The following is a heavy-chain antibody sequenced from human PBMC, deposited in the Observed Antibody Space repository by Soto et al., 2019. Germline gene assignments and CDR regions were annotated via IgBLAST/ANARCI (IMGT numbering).Heavy chain of an antibody. CDR1: GFSLSTSGVG. CDR3: AHIQLYYYDSSGYSRRGYFDL. CDR2: IYWDDDK. Sequence: QITLKETGPTLVKPTQTLTLTCTFSGFSLSTSGVGVGWIRQPPGKALEWLALIYWDDDKRYSPSLQSRLTITQDPSKHPVVLTMTNMDHVDTATYYCAHIQLYYYDSSGYSRRGYFDLWGRGTLVTVSS. J-gene: IGHJ2*01. V-gene: IGHV2-5*02. D-gene: IGHD3-22*01.